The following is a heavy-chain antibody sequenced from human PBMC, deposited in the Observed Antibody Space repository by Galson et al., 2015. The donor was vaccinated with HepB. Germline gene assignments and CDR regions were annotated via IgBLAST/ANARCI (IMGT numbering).Heavy chain of an antibody. CDR1: GFTFSDHY. CDR3: ARCARGVNVGSANYYGMDV. Sequence: SLRLSCAASGFTFSDHYMDWVRQAPGKGLEWVGRSRNKANSYTTEYVASVRGRFTISRDESMNSLYLQMNSLKTEDTAVYYCARCARGVNVGSANYYGMDVWCQGTTVTVSS. V-gene: IGHV3-72*01. CDR2: SRNKANSYTT. D-gene: IGHD2-8*01. J-gene: IGHJ6*02.